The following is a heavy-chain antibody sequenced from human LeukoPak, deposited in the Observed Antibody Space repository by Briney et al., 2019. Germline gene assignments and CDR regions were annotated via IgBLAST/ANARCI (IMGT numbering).Heavy chain of an antibody. CDR3: ARVNIASGSYYASGY. Sequence: EASVKVSCKASGYTFPSYGISWVRQAPEQGLEWMGWISAYNGNTNYAQKLQGRVTMTTDTSTSTAYMELRSLRSDDTAVYYCARVNIASGSYYASGYWGQGTLVTVSS. CDR2: ISAYNGNT. J-gene: IGHJ4*02. D-gene: IGHD1-26*01. CDR1: GYTFPSYG. V-gene: IGHV1-18*01.